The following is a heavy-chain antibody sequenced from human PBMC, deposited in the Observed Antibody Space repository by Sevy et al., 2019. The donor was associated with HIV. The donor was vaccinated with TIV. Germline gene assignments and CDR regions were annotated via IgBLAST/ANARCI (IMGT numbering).Heavy chain of an antibody. V-gene: IGHV5-51*01. J-gene: IGHJ2*01. Sequence: GESLKISCKGSGYSFTTNWIGWVRQMPGKGLEWMGIIFPGDSDTRYSRSFQGHVTISADKSIATAYLQWSSLKASDTAMYYCARASLDLYFDLWGRGTLVTVSS. CDR1: GYSFTTNW. D-gene: IGHD3-3*01. CDR2: IFPGDSDT. CDR3: ARASLDLYFDL.